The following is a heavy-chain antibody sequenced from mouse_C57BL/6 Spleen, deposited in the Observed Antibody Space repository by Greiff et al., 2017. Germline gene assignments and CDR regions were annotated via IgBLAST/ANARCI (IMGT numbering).Heavy chain of an antibody. J-gene: IGHJ1*03. Sequence: QVQLQQPGAELVMPGASVKLSCKASGYTFTSYWMHWVKQRPGQGLEWIGEIDPSDSYTNYNQKFKGKSTLTVDKSSSTAYMQLSSLTSEDSAVYYCARREGYWYFDVWGTETTVTVSS. V-gene: IGHV1-69*01. CDR3: ARREGYWYFDV. CDR1: GYTFTSYW. CDR2: IDPSDSYT.